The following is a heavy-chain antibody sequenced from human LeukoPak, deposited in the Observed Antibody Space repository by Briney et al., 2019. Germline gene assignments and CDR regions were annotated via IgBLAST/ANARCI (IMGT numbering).Heavy chain of an antibody. CDR2: ISTYNGNT. CDR3: ARGGYSSGWGFFDY. Sequence: ASVTVSCKASGYTFISFGINWVRPAPGQGLAWMGWISTYNGNTNYAQKLQGRVTMTTDSSTSTAYMELRSLRSDDTAVYYCARGGYSSGWGFFDYWGQGTLATVSS. CDR1: GYTFISFG. D-gene: IGHD6-19*01. J-gene: IGHJ4*02. V-gene: IGHV1-18*01.